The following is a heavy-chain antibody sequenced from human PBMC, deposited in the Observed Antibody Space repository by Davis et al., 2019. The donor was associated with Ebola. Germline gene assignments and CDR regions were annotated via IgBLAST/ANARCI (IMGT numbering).Heavy chain of an antibody. CDR1: GYTFTDYL. CDR3: ASGEFVDF. Sequence: ASVKVSCKASGYTFTDYLMHWVRQAPGQGLEWMGLINPSIGNTSLAQKFRGRVTLTRDTSTSTVRMDLSSLKSEDTAIYYCASGEFVDFWGQGTLVTVSS. V-gene: IGHV1-46*01. CDR2: INPSIGNT. D-gene: IGHD3-10*01. J-gene: IGHJ4*02.